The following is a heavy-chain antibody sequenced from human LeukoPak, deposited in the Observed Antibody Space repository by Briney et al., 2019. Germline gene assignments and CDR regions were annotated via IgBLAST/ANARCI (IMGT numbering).Heavy chain of an antibody. Sequence: PSETLSLTCSVSGVSISSGSNYWGWIRQPPGKRLEWIGSIYSSGSTYYNPSLKSRVIILLDTAKNHFSLKLSSVTAADTSVYYCARSDGYGLVGIWGQGKTVTVSS. V-gene: IGHV4-39*07. D-gene: IGHD3-10*01. CDR1: GVSISSGSNY. CDR2: IYSSGST. J-gene: IGHJ3*02. CDR3: ARSDGYGLVGI.